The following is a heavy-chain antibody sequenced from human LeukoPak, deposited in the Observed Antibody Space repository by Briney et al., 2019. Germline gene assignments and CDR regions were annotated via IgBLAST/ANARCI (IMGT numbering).Heavy chain of an antibody. J-gene: IGHJ4*02. CDR2: IYYSGST. CDR1: GGSISSYY. V-gene: IGHV4-59*01. CDR3: ANFVRGVILH. D-gene: IGHD3-10*01. Sequence: SETLSLTCTVSGGSISSYYWSWIRQPPGKGLEWIGYIYYSGSTNYNPSLKSRVTISVDTSKNQFSLKLSSVTAADTAVYYCANFVRGVILHWGQGTLVTVSS.